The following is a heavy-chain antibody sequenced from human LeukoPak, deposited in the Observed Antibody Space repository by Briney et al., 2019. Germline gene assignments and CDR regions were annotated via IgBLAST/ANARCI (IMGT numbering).Heavy chain of an antibody. CDR1: GFTFSSYA. J-gene: IGHJ4*02. CDR2: ISGSGGST. V-gene: IGHV3-23*01. Sequence: GGSLRLSCAASGFTFSSYAMSWARQAPGKGLEWVSAISGSGGSTYYADSVKGRFTISRDNSKNTLYLQMNSLRAEDTAVYYCAKGPYYYGSGSYSDYWGQGTLVTVSS. CDR3: AKGPYYYGSGSYSDY. D-gene: IGHD3-10*01.